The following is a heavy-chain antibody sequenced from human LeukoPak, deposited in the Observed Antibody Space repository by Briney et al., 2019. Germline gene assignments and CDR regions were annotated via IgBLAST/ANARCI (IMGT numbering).Heavy chain of an antibody. V-gene: IGHV3-21*01. CDR2: ISSSSSYI. J-gene: IGHJ4*02. D-gene: IGHD2-21*02. Sequence: GGSLRLSCAASGFTFSSYSMNWVRQAPGKGLEWVSSISSSSSYIYYADSVKGRFTISRDNAKNSLYLQMNSLRAEDTAVYYCARGINVVVTAISSAFDYWGQGTLVTVSS. CDR1: GFTFSSYS. CDR3: ARGINVVVTAISSAFDY.